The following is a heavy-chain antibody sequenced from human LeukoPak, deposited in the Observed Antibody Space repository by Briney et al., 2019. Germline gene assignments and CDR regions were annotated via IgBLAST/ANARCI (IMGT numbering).Heavy chain of an antibody. CDR3: ARDDKIPSGAYYQAFDY. V-gene: IGHV1-18*01. Sequence: ASVKVSCKASGYTFSSYGISWVRQAPGQGLEWMGWISSSSGDTKYAQNFQGRVSMTTDTSTSTAYMELRSLRSDDTAVYYCARDDKIPSGAYYQAFDYWGQGTLVTVSS. CDR1: GYTFSSYG. J-gene: IGHJ4*02. CDR2: ISSSSGDT. D-gene: IGHD1-26*01.